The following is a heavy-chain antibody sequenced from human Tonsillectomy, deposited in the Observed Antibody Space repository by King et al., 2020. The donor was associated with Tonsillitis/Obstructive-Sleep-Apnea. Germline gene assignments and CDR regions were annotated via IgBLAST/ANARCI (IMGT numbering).Heavy chain of an antibody. D-gene: IGHD2-21*02. V-gene: IGHV3-23*04. CDR2: ISGSGGST. J-gene: IGHJ3*02. CDR3: AKAQSPATYCGGDCYPYDAFDI. Sequence: VQLVESGGGLVQPGGSLRLSCAASGFTFSSYAMSWVRQAPGKGLEWVSAISGSGGSTYYADSVKGRFTISRDNSKNTLYLQMNSLRAEDTAVYYCAKAQSPATYCGGDCYPYDAFDIWGQGTMVTVSS. CDR1: GFTFSSYA.